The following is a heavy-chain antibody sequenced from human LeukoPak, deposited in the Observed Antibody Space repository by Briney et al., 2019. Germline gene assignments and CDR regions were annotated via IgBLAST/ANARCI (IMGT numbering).Heavy chain of an antibody. J-gene: IGHJ4*02. V-gene: IGHV3-21*06. CDR1: GFTFSAYN. CDR3: ARGTDWSPLDFNF. Sequence: PGGSLRLSCVASGFTFSAYNIHWVRQAPGEPLEWVSTISSTRDNYKYYGDSVRGRFTISRDNAKNSVYLQMNSLTVADTAVYFCARGTDWSPLDFNFWGRGTQVTVSS. D-gene: IGHD3-9*01. CDR2: ISSTRDNYK.